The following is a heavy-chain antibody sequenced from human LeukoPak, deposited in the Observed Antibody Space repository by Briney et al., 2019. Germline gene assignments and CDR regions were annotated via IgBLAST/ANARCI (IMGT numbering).Heavy chain of an antibody. J-gene: IGHJ4*02. D-gene: IGHD2-2*01. CDR2: ISYDGSNK. CDR1: GFTFSSYA. Sequence: PGGSLRLSCAASGFTFSSYAMHWVRQAPGKGLEWVAVISYDGSNKYYADSVKGRFTISRDNSKNTLYLQMNSLRAEDTAVYYCAKDQGYCSSTSCSDFDYWGQGTLVTVSS. V-gene: IGHV3-30*04. CDR3: AKDQGYCSSTSCSDFDY.